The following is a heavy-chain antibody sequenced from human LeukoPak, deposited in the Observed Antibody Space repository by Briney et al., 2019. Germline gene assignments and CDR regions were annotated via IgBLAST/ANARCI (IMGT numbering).Heavy chain of an antibody. V-gene: IGHV3-23*01. J-gene: IGHJ4*02. D-gene: IGHD3-22*01. CDR1: GFTFSSYA. CDR2: ISGSGGST. CDR3: AKDGYYDSSGYLKPYYFDY. Sequence: PGGSLRLSCAASGFTFSSYAMSWVRQAPGKGLEWVSAISGSGGSTYYADSVKGRFTISRDNSKNTLYLQMNSLRAEDTAVYYCAKDGYYDSSGYLKPYYFDYWGQGTLVTVSS.